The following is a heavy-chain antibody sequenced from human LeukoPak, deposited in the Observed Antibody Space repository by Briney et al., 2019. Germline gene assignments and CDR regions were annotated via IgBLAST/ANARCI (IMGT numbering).Heavy chain of an antibody. CDR3: ARATRDYYDSSPRDY. D-gene: IGHD3-22*01. J-gene: IGHJ4*02. CDR1: GYTCTSYG. Sequence: GASVKVSCKASGYTCTSYGISWVRQAPGQGLEWMGWISAYNGNTNYAQKLHGRVTMTTDTSTSTAYMELRSLRSDDTAVYYCARATRDYYDSSPRDYWGQGTLVTVSS. CDR2: ISAYNGNT. V-gene: IGHV1-18*01.